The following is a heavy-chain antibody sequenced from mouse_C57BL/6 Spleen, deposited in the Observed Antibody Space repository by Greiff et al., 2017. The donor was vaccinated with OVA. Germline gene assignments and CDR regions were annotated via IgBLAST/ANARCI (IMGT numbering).Heavy chain of an antibody. CDR1: GYTFTSYW. CDR3: ARKDSNYDY. V-gene: IGHV1-69*01. J-gene: IGHJ2*01. Sequence: VKLQQPGAELVMPGASVKLSCKASGYTFTSYWMHWVKQRPGQGLEWIGEIDPSDSYTNYNQKFKGKSTLTVDKSSSTAYMQLSSLTSEDSAVYYCARKDSNYDYWGQGTTLTVSS. D-gene: IGHD2-5*01. CDR2: IDPSDSYT.